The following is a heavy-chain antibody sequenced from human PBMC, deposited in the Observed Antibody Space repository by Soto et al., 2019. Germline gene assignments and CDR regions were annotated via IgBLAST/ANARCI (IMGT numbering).Heavy chain of an antibody. D-gene: IGHD3-9*01. CDR2: IDPSDSYS. J-gene: IGHJ4*02. CDR1: GYSFTNYW. Sequence: GESLKISCKASGYSFTNYWITWMRQTPGKGLECMGMIDPSDSYSNYSPSFQGHVTMSVDKSISSAYLQFSSLKASDTAMYYCARHRDILRGYSAADNWGQGTQVTVSS. V-gene: IGHV5-10-1*01. CDR3: ARHRDILRGYSAADN.